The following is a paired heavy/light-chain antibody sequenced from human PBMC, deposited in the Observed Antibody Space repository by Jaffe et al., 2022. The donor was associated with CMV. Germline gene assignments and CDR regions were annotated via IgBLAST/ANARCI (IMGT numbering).Light chain of an antibody. CDR3: QQRSNWSIT. CDR1: QSVSSY. CDR2: DAS. V-gene: IGKV3-11*01. Sequence: EIVLTQSPATLSLSPGERATLSCRASQSVSSYLAWYQQKPGQAPRLLIYDASNRATGIPARFSGSGSGTDFTLTISSLEPEDFAVYYCQQRSNWSITFGQGTRLEIK. J-gene: IGKJ5*01.
Heavy chain of an antibody. CDR1: GGSISSSSYY. CDR2: IYYSGST. CDR3: ARRGYSGYDYNDYVWGRDMGLHFDY. Sequence: QLQLQESGPGLVKPSETLSLTCTVSGGSISSSSYYWGWIRQPPGKGLEWIGSIYYSGSTYYNPSLKSRVTISVDTSKNQFSLKLSSVTAADTAVYYCARRGYSGYDYNDYVWGRDMGLHFDYWGQGTLVTVSS. J-gene: IGHJ4*02. D-gene: IGHD5-12*01. V-gene: IGHV4-39*01.